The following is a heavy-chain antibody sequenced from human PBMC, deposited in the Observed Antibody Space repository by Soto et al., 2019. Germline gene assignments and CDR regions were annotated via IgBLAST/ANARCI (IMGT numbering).Heavy chain of an antibody. CDR1: GFSFSNSG. V-gene: IGHV3-30*03. Sequence: PGGSLRLSCTASGFSFSNSGIQWVRQTPGKGLERVALISFDGDKYYVDSVKGRFTISRDNPTNTVYLQMNRLRPEDTGVYYCARDYARGWCQFWGQGTLVTVSS. CDR3: ARDYARGWCQF. CDR2: ISFDGDK. D-gene: IGHD2-8*02. J-gene: IGHJ4*02.